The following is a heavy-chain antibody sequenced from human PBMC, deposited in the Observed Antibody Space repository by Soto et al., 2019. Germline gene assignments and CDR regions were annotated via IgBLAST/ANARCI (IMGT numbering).Heavy chain of an antibody. D-gene: IGHD3-10*01. CDR3: AKDRARRTSGHFLDY. CDR2: VSANGLNT. J-gene: IGHJ4*02. Sequence: GSRRLACAASGFTFSTYIMHCVRQAPGKGLEWVSGVSANGLNTDYADPVKGRFYISRDNSKNTVSLHMNSLRAEDTALYYCAKDRARRTSGHFLDYWGQGTPVTVSS. V-gene: IGHV3-23*01. CDR1: GFTFSTYI.